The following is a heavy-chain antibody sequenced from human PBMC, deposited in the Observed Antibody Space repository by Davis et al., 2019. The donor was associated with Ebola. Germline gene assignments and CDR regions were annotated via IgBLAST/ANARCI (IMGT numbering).Heavy chain of an antibody. D-gene: IGHD4/OR15-4a*01. J-gene: IGHJ3*02. CDR2: ISTNGENT. CDR3: ARGMVLWADAFDI. V-gene: IGHV3-64D*06. CDR1: GFTFSSYA. Sequence: GESLKISCSASGFTFSSYAMHWVRQAPGKGLESVSRISTNGENTYYAESVKGRFTISRDNSKDTLYHQMRSLRTEDTAVYYCARGMVLWADAFDIWGQGTMVTVSS.